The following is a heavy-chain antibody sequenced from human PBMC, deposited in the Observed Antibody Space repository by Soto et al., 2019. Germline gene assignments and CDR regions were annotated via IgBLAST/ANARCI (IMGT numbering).Heavy chain of an antibody. J-gene: IGHJ2*01. CDR3: ARSYGDFGWYFDL. D-gene: IGHD4-17*01. CDR1: GGSISSGGYY. V-gene: IGHV4-31*03. CDR2: IHDSGST. Sequence: QVQLQESGPGLVKPSQTLSLTCTVSGGSISSGGYYWSWIHQNQGKGLEWIGYIHDSGSTYSNPPLKSRVTISVDTSKNQFSLKLSSVTAADTAVYYCARSYGDFGWYFDLWGRGTLVTVSS.